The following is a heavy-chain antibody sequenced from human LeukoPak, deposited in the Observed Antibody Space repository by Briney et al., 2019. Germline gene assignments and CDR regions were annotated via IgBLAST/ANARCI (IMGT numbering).Heavy chain of an antibody. CDR2: INSDGSST. V-gene: IGHV3-74*01. J-gene: IGHJ2*01. Sequence: GGSLRLSCAASAFTFSSYWMHWVRQAPGKGLVWVSRINSDGSSTSYADSVKGRFTISRDNAKNTQYLQMNSLRAEDTAMYYCARGSDCSGGSCYSYWYFDLWGRGTLVTVSS. CDR1: AFTFSSYW. D-gene: IGHD2-15*01. CDR3: ARGSDCSGGSCYSYWYFDL.